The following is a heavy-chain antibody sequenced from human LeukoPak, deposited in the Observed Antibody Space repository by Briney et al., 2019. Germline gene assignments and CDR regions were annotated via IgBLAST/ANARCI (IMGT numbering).Heavy chain of an antibody. D-gene: IGHD2-2*01. V-gene: IGHV3-74*01. CDR1: GFTFSNHW. Sequence: GGSLRLSCAASGFTFSNHWMHWVRQAPGKGLEWVSRINSDGISTTYADSVKGRFTISRDNSKNTLYLQMNSLRAEDTAVYYCARAPPQYCSSTSCYAYYFDYWGQGTLVTVSS. CDR3: ARAPPQYCSSTSCYAYYFDY. CDR2: INSDGIST. J-gene: IGHJ4*02.